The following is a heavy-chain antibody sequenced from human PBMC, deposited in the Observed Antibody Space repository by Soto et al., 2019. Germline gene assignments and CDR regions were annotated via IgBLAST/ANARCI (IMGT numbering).Heavy chain of an antibody. CDR1: GYTFTGYY. Sequence: ASVKVSCKASGYTFTGYYMHWVRQAPGQGLEWMGWINPNSGGTNYAQKFQGWVTMTRDTSISTAYMELSRLRSDDTAVYYCARGPPAFRVTPGYQLLFLFDPWGQGTLVTVSS. D-gene: IGHD2-2*01. J-gene: IGHJ5*02. V-gene: IGHV1-2*04. CDR3: ARGPPAFRVTPGYQLLFLFDP. CDR2: INPNSGGT.